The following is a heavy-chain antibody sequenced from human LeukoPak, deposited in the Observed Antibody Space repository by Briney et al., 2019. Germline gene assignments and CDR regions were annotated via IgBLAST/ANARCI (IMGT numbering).Heavy chain of an antibody. CDR1: GFTVSSNY. D-gene: IGHD2-21*01. CDR2: ISGSGGST. J-gene: IGHJ4*02. V-gene: IGHV3-23*01. Sequence: GGSLRLSRAASGFTVSSNYMSWVRQAPGKGLEWVSAISGSGGSTYYADSVKGRFTISRDNSKNTLYLQMNSLRAEDTAVYYCAKDGAYCGGDCYYVYFDYWGQGTLVTVSS. CDR3: AKDGAYCGGDCYYVYFDY.